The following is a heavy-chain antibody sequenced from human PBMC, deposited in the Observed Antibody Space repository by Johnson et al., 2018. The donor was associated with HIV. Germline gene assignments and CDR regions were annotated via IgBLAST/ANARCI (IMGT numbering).Heavy chain of an antibody. D-gene: IGHD3-10*01. CDR1: GFSLSNYW. Sequence: VQLVESGGGLVQTGGSLRLSCAASGFSLSNYWMSWVRQAPGKGLEWVGRIKSKTDGSNTNYADSVKGRFTISRDNAKNTVYLQMDSLRDEDMAVYYCARGALGSFDIWGQGTMVTVSA. J-gene: IGHJ3*02. CDR3: ARGALGSFDI. V-gene: IGHV3-74*02. CDR2: IKSKTDGSNT.